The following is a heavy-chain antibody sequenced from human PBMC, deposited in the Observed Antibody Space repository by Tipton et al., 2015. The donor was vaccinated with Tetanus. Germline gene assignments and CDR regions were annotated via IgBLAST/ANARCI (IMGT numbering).Heavy chain of an antibody. V-gene: IGHV3-23*01. CDR3: AKESPYSYYYDSSGYPLDY. CDR2: ISGSGGST. CDR1: RFTFSSYA. Sequence: SLRLSCAASRFTFSSYAMSWVRQAPGKGLEWVSAISGSGGSTYYADSVKGRFTISRDNSKNTLYLQMNSLRAEDTAVYYCAKESPYSYYYDSSGYPLDYWGQGTLVTVSS. D-gene: IGHD3-22*01. J-gene: IGHJ4*02.